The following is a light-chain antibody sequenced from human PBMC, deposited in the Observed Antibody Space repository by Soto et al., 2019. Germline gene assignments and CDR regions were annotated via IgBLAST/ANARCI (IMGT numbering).Light chain of an antibody. CDR2: EDS. J-gene: IGLJ3*02. CDR1: SSDVADYNF. CDR3: SSYAGSNRV. Sequence: QSALTQPPSASGSPGQSVTISCTGTSSDVADYNFVSWYQQYPGKAPKLIIYEDSKRPSGVPDRFSGSKSGNTASLTVSGLQVEDEADYYCSSYAGSNRVFGGGTKVTVL. V-gene: IGLV2-8*01.